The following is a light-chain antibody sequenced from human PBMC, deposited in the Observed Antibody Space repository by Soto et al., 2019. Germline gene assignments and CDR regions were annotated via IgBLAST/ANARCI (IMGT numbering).Light chain of an antibody. J-gene: IGLJ3*02. V-gene: IGLV1-40*01. CDR3: QSYDSSLSVWV. Sequence: QSVLTQPPSVSGAPGQRVTISCTGSSSNTGAGYDVHWYQQFPGTVPKLLIYANSNRPSGVPDRFSGSKSGTSASLAITGLQAEDEADYYRQSYDSSLSVWVFGGGTKLTVL. CDR1: SSNTGAGYD. CDR2: ANS.